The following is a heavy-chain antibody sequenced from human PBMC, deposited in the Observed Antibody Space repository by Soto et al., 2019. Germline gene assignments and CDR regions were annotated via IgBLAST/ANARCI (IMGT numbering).Heavy chain of an antibody. Sequence: EVQLLESGGRLVQPGGSLRLSCAASGFTFSSHAMSWVRQSPGKGLEWVSAISSSGTYVADSVKGRFTISRDTSKSTLYLQMNRLRAEDTAVYYCAKGLACNCGSCYSSVAGEYFQHWGQGTLVTVSS. CDR1: GFTFSSHA. V-gene: IGHV3-23*01. D-gene: IGHD2-15*01. CDR2: ISSSGT. CDR3: AKGLACNCGSCYSSVAGEYFQH. J-gene: IGHJ1*01.